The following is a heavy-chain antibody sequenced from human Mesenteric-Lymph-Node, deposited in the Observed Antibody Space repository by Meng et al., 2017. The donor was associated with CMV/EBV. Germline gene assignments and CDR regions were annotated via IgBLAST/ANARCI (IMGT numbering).Heavy chain of an antibody. V-gene: IGHV4-61*01. CDR2: IYYSGRT. Sequence: SRACPVAAGSVRRGSYYWSCIRQPPGKGLELLEYIYYSGRTNYNPSLTSRVTISVDTSKNQFSLKLSSVTAAVTAVYYCARDPGLESWGQGTLVTVSS. J-gene: IGHJ4*02. CDR3: ARDPGLES. CDR1: AGSVRRGSYY.